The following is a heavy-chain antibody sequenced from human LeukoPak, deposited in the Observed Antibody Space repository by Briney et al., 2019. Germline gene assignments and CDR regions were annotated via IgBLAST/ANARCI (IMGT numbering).Heavy chain of an antibody. CDR2: INPNIGGT. CDR3: ARDQMDCSSTSCYDFHNWFDP. Sequence: VASVTVSCKASGYTFTGYYMHWVRQAPGQGLEWMGWINPNIGGTNYAQKFQGRVTMTRDTSISTAYMELSRLRSEDTAVYYCARDQMDCSSTSCYDFHNWFDPWGQGTMVTVSS. CDR1: GYTFTGYY. J-gene: IGHJ5*02. V-gene: IGHV1-2*02. D-gene: IGHD2-2*01.